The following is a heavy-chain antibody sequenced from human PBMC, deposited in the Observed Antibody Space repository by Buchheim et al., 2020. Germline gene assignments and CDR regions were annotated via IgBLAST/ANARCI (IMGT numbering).Heavy chain of an antibody. CDR3: ARGPRLAAYYYYGMDV. V-gene: IGHV4-34*01. Sequence: QVQLQQWGAGLLKPSETLSLTRAVYGGSFSGYYWSWIHQPPGKGLEWIGEINHSGSTNYNPSLKSRVTISVDTSKNQFSLKLSSVTAADTAVYYCARGPRLAAYYYYGMDVWGQGTT. CDR2: INHSGST. CDR1: GGSFSGYY. J-gene: IGHJ6*02. D-gene: IGHD6-25*01.